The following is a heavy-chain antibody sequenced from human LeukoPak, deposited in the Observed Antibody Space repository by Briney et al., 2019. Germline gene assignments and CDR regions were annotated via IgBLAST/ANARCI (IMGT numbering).Heavy chain of an antibody. CDR1: GGTFSSYA. CDR3: ARVFSDYGDY. V-gene: IGHV1-69*13. J-gene: IGHJ4*02. Sequence: GASVKVSCKASGGTFSSYAISWVRQAPGQGLEWMGGIIPIFGTANYAQKFQGRVAITADESTSTAYMELSSLRSEDTAVYYCARVFSDYGDYWGQGTLVTVSS. CDR2: IIPIFGTA. D-gene: IGHD3-3*01.